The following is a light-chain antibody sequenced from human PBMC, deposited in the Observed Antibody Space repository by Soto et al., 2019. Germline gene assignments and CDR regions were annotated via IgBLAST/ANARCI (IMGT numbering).Light chain of an antibody. Sequence: DIQMPQSPSTLSASVGDRVTITCRASQSISSWLAWYQQKPGKAPKLLIYDASSLESGVPSRFSGSGSATEFSLTISSLQPDDFATYYYHQYNSYSPSWTFGQGTKVDIK. J-gene: IGKJ1*01. CDR2: DAS. V-gene: IGKV1-5*01. CDR1: QSISSW. CDR3: HQYNSYSPSWT.